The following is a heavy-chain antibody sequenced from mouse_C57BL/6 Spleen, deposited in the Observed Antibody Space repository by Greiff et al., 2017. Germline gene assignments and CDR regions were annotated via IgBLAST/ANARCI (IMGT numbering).Heavy chain of an antibody. V-gene: IGHV1-82*01. CDR3: AREDSFYAMDY. Sequence: QVQLQQSGPELVKPGASVKISCKASGYAFSSSWMNWVKQRPGKGLEWIGRIYPGDGDTNYNGKFKGKATLTADKSSSAAYMQLSSLTSEDSAVYFCAREDSFYAMDYCGQGTSVTVSS. CDR1: GYAFSSSW. CDR2: IYPGDGDT. J-gene: IGHJ4*01.